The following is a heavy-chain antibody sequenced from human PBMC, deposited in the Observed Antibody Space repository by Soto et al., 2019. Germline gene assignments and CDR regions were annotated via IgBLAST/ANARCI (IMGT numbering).Heavy chain of an antibody. V-gene: IGHV4-30-2*01. CDR1: GGSVSSGGFS. CDR3: ARGGDYYFDS. CDR2: IYPSGST. D-gene: IGHD2-21*01. J-gene: IGHJ4*02. Sequence: QLQLQESGSGLVKPSQTLSLTCTVSGGSVSSGGFSWSWIRQPPRKGLEWIGYIYPSGSTYYNPSLKSRVTISLDRSKNQFSLKLTSVTAADSAVYYCARGGDYYFDSWGQGTLVTVSS.